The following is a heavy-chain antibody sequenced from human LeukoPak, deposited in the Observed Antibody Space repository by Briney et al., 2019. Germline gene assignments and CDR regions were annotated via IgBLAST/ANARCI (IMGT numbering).Heavy chain of an antibody. V-gene: IGHV3-23*01. CDR1: GFTFSSYA. Sequence: PGGSLRLSCAASGFTFSSYAMSWVRQAPGKGLEWVSAISGSGGSTYYADSVKGRFTISRDNSKNTLYLQMNSLRAEDTAVYYCAKVYEADALVREGVFDYWGQGTLVTVSS. CDR2: ISGSGGST. J-gene: IGHJ4*02. CDR3: AKVYEADALVREGVFDY. D-gene: IGHD2-8*01.